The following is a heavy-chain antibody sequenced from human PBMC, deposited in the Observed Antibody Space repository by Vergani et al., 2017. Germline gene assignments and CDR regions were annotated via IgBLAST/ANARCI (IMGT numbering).Heavy chain of an antibody. Sequence: QVQLQESGPGLVKPSETLSLTCTVSGGSISSYYWSWIRQPPGKGLEWIGYIYYSGSTNYNPSLKSRVTISVDTSKNQFSLKVSSVTAADTAVYYCARGPTYYDFWSGLGTNWFDPWGQGTLVTVSS. V-gene: IGHV4-59*01. CDR1: GGSISSYY. D-gene: IGHD3-3*01. CDR2: IYYSGST. CDR3: ARGPTYYDFWSGLGTNWFDP. J-gene: IGHJ5*02.